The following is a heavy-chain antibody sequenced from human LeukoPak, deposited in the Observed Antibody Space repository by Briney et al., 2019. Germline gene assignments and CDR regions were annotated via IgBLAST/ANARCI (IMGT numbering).Heavy chain of an antibody. Sequence: PSETLSLTCTVSGGSISNGGYYWSWIRQHPGKGLEWIGYIYYSGSTYYNPSLNSRVTISVDTSENQFSLKLSSVTAADTAVYYCARVDGDYGDYYYYMDVWGKGTTVIVSS. D-gene: IGHD4-17*01. V-gene: IGHV4-31*03. J-gene: IGHJ6*03. CDR2: IYYSGST. CDR1: GGSISNGGYY. CDR3: ARVDGDYGDYYYYMDV.